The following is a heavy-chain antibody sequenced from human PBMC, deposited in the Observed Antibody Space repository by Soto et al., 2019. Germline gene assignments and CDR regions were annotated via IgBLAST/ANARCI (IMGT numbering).Heavy chain of an antibody. CDR2: TYYRSKWYN. D-gene: IGHD1-7*01. CDR3: ARAPQSGTTMRYYSCSMDV. V-gene: IGHV6-1*01. J-gene: IGHJ6*03. CDR1: GDSVSSNSAA. Sequence: SQTLSLTCAISGDSVSSNSAAWNWIRQSPSRGLEWLGRTYYRSKWYNDYAVSVKGRITINPDTSKNQFSLQLNSVTPEDTAVYYCARAPQSGTTMRYYSCSMDVWGKGTTVTVSS.